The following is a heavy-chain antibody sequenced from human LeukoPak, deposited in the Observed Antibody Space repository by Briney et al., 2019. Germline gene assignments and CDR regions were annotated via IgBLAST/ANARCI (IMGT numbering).Heavy chain of an antibody. V-gene: IGHV3-30*02. Sequence: GGSLRLSCAASGFTFSSYGMHWVRQAPGKGLEWVAFIRYDGSNKYYADSVKGRFTISRDNSKNTLYLQMNSLRAEDTAVYYCAKADYRGSGTFHSFDYWGQGTLVTVSS. CDR3: AKADYRGSGTFHSFDY. CDR2: IRYDGSNK. J-gene: IGHJ4*02. D-gene: IGHD3-10*01. CDR1: GFTFSSYG.